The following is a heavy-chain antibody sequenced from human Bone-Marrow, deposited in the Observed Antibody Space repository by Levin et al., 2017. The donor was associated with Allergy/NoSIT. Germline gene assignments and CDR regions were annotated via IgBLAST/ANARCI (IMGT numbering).Heavy chain of an antibody. V-gene: IGHV3-23*01. D-gene: IGHD5-18*01. Sequence: GESLKISCAASGFTFSSYAMIWVRQPPGRGLEWVSGMSGSGGTTHYADSVKGRFTTSRDNSKNTLFLQMDSLRAEDTAVYYCAKGGGYSSYYGEYWGQGTLVTVSS. CDR3: AKGGGYSSYYGEY. J-gene: IGHJ4*02. CDR1: GFTFSSYA. CDR2: MSGSGGTT.